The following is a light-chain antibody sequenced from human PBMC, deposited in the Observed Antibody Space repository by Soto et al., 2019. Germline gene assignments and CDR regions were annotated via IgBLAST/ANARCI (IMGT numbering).Light chain of an antibody. CDR1: SSDVGAYNY. CDR3: SSYASSSTVI. Sequence: QSVLTQPASVSGSPGQSITISCTGTSSDVGAYNYVSWYQQHPVKAPKLMIYDVSSRPSGISNRFSGSKSGNTASLTISGVQAEDEADYYCSSYASSSTVIFGGGTKVIVL. CDR2: DVS. V-gene: IGLV2-14*01. J-gene: IGLJ2*01.